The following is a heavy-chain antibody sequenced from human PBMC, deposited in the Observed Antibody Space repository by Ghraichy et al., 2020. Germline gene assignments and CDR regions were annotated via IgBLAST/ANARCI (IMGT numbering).Heavy chain of an antibody. V-gene: IGHV3-21*06. D-gene: IGHD3-16*01. CDR2: ITSSSSYI. J-gene: IGHJ3*02. Sequence: GGSPRLSCVASGMSFNSYNMNWVRQAPGKGLEWVSTITSSSSYIYYRDSVKGRFTISRDNAQNSLYLQMNSLRVEDTAVYYCARAFRVDTAFDIWGQGTMVTVSS. CDR1: GMSFNSYN. CDR3: ARAFRVDTAFDI.